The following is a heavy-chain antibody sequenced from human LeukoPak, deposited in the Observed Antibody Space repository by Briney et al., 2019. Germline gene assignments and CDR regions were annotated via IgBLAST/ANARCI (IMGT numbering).Heavy chain of an antibody. CDR2: INSDGSRT. CDR3: AKVGGYFDWLLHFDS. J-gene: IGHJ4*02. V-gene: IGHV3-74*01. Sequence: GGSLRLSCAASGFTFSSYWMHWVRQAPGKGLVWVSRINSDGSRTNYADSVKGRFTVSRDNAKNTLYLQMNSLRAEDTAVYYCAKVGGYFDWLLHFDSWGQGALVTVSS. CDR1: GFTFSSYW. D-gene: IGHD3-9*01.